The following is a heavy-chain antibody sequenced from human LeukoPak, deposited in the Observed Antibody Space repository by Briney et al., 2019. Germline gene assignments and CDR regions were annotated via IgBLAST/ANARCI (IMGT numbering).Heavy chain of an antibody. Sequence: PGGSLRLSCAASGFTFSTYAMHWVRQAPGKGLEGVAVISYDGSNKYYADSVKGRFTISRDNSKHTLYLRMNSLRAEDTAVYYCAARDYGGNSGIWGQGTMVTVSS. V-gene: IGHV3-30*03. CDR3: AARDYGGNSGI. CDR1: GFTFSTYA. J-gene: IGHJ3*02. D-gene: IGHD4-23*01. CDR2: ISYDGSNK.